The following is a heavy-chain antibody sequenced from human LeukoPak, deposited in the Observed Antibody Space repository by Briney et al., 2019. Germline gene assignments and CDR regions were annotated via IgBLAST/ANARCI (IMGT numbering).Heavy chain of an antibody. Sequence: GSLRLSCAASGFPFRSYAMHWVRQASGKGLEWVAVILCDGSNKKYADSVKGRFTISRDSSKNTLYLQMNSLRAGDAAVYYCAKAPVTTCSGAYCYPFDYWSQGTLVTVSS. CDR1: GFPFRSYA. CDR2: ILCDGSNK. CDR3: AKAPVTTCSGAYCYPFDY. V-gene: IGHV3-33*05. D-gene: IGHD2-15*01. J-gene: IGHJ4*02.